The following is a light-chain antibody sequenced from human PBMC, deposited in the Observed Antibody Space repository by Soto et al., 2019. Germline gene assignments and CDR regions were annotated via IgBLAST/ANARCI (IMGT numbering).Light chain of an antibody. CDR2: DAS. CDR3: HQRSNWPLT. V-gene: IGKV3-11*01. Sequence: IVLTQSPATLSLSPWEIATLSFMASQSVSSYLAWYQQKPGQAPRLLIYDASNRATGIPARFSGSGSGTDFTLTISSLEPEDFAVYYCHQRSNWPLTFGGGTKVDIK. CDR1: QSVSSY. J-gene: IGKJ4*01.